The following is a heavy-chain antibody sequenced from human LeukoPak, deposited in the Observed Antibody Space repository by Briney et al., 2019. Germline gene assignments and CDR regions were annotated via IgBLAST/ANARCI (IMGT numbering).Heavy chain of an antibody. CDR1: GYTFTGYY. Sequence: ASVKVSCKASGYTFTGYYMHWVRQAPGQGLEWMGWINPNSGGTNYAQKFQGRVTMTRDTSISTAYMELSRLRSDDTAVYYCARGYCSGGSCYGGPGYYYMDVWGKGTTVTVSS. D-gene: IGHD2-15*01. CDR2: INPNSGGT. J-gene: IGHJ6*03. V-gene: IGHV1-2*02. CDR3: ARGYCSGGSCYGGPGYYYMDV.